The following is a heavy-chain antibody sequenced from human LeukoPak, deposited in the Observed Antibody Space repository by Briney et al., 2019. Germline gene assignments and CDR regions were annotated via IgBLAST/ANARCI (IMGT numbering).Heavy chain of an antibody. CDR3: ARGGSTVTMAYNWFDP. D-gene: IGHD4-11*01. V-gene: IGHV1-2*02. CDR1: GYTFTGYY. CDR2: INPNSGGT. J-gene: IGHJ5*02. Sequence: GASVKVSCKASGYTFTGYYMHWVRQAPGQGLEWMGWINPNSGGTNYAQKFQGRVTMTRDTSISTAYMELSRLRSDDTAVYYCARGGSTVTMAYNWFDPWGQGTLVTVSS.